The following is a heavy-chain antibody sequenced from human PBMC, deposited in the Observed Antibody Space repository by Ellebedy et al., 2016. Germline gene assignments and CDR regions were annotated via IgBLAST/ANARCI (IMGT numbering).Heavy chain of an antibody. CDR2: IKQDGSEK. CDR1: GFMLSNFW. CDR3: TNGGDSYDYHMNV. Sequence: GGSLRLSXAASGFMLSNFWMTWVRQAPGKGLEWVACIKQDGSEKYCVDSVKGRFTISRDNAKNLLYLQMNSLRVEDTAVYYCTNGGDSYDYHMNVWGKGTTVTVSS. J-gene: IGHJ6*03. D-gene: IGHD3-16*01. V-gene: IGHV3-7*01.